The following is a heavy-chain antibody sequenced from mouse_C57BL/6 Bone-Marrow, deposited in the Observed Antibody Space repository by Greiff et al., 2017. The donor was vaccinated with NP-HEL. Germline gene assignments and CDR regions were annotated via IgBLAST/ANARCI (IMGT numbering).Heavy chain of an antibody. Sequence: EVQVVESGGDLVKPGGSLKLSCAASGFTFSSYCMSWVRQTPDKRLEWVATISSGGSYSYYPDSVTGRFPISRDNAKNTLYRQMSSLRSEDTAMYYCARHERASYGNYERGYWGKGTTLTVSS. J-gene: IGHJ2*01. CDR1: GFTFSSYC. CDR2: ISSGGSYS. V-gene: IGHV5-6*01. CDR3: ARHERASYGNYERGY. D-gene: IGHD2-10*01.